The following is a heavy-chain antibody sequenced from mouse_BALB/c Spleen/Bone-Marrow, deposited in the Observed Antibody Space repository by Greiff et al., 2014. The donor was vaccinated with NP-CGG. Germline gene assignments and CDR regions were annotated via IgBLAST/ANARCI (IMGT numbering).Heavy chain of an antibody. D-gene: IGHD2-10*02. CDR1: GYSFTSYW. CDR2: IYPGSSDT. J-gene: IGHJ3*01. Sequence: VHVKQSGTVLARPGASVKMSCKASGYSFTSYWMHWVKQRPGQGLEWIGAIYPGSSDTTYNQKFKGKAKLTAVTSASTAYMELSSLTNEDSAVYYCTFLVKEDFAYWGQGTLVTVSA. CDR3: TFLVKEDFAY. V-gene: IGHV1-5*01.